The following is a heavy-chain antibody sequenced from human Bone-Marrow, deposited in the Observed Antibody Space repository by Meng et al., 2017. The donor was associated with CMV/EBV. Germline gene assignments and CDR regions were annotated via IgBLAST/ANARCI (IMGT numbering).Heavy chain of an antibody. Sequence: LSLTCAASGFTFSSYGMHWVRQAPGKGLEWVAFIRYDGSNKYYADSVKGRFTISRDNSKNTLYLQMNSLRAEDTAVYYCAKELGYCSSTSCYWEYYYYYYGMDVWGQGTTVTVSS. V-gene: IGHV3-30*02. CDR3: AKELGYCSSTSCYWEYYYYYYGMDV. CDR2: IRYDGSNK. J-gene: IGHJ6*02. D-gene: IGHD2-2*01. CDR1: GFTFSSYG.